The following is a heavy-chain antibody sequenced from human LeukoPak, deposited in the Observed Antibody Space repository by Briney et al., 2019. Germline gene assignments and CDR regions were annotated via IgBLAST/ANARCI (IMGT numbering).Heavy chain of an antibody. CDR1: GGPMNNHY. CDR3: ARHRIVAAVGAFDY. J-gene: IGHJ4*02. D-gene: IGHD6-13*01. Sequence: SETLSLTCTVSGGPMNNHYYSWVRQPPGKGLEWLGFIYYGGSTNYNPSLKSRLTMSIDTSRNQFSLKLSSVTAADTAVYYCARHRIVAAVGAFDYWGQGTLVTVSS. CDR2: IYYGGST. V-gene: IGHV4-59*08.